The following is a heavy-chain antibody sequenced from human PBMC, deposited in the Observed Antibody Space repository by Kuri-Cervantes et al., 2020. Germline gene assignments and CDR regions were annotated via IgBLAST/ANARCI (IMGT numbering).Heavy chain of an antibody. V-gene: IGHV1-8*01. D-gene: IGHD3-10*01. J-gene: IGHJ4*02. CDR3: ARAMVRGVIQCPGY. CDR2: MNPNTGDT. Sequence: ASVKVSCKTSGYTFTSYDINWLRQATGQGLEWMGWMNPNTGDTGYAQKFQGRVTMTWNTSINTAYMELSSLRSDDTAVYYCARAMVRGVIQCPGYWGQGTLVTVSS. CDR1: GYTFTSYD.